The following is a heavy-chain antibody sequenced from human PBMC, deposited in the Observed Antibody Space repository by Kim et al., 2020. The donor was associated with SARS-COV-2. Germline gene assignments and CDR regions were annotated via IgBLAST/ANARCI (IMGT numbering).Heavy chain of an antibody. V-gene: IGHV3-23*01. D-gene: IGHD2-2*01. CDR1: GFTFSSYA. CDR2: ISGSGGST. CDR3: AKDHSRVVAVVPAATKLRSSWYGDAFDI. Sequence: GGSLRLSCAASGFTFSSYAMSWVRQAPGKGLEWVSAISGSGGSTYYADSVKGRFTISRDNSKNTLYLQMNSLRAEDTAVYYCAKDHSRVVAVVPAATKLRSSWYGDAFDIWGQGTMVTVSS. J-gene: IGHJ3*02.